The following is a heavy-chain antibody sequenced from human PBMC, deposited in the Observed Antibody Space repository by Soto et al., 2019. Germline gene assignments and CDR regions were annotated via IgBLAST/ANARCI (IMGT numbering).Heavy chain of an antibody. V-gene: IGHV3-48*02. CDR3: ARDHGGSTWFVGIYYYFGVDV. Sequence: EVQLVESGGGLVQPGGSLRLSCAASGFTLSSYNMNWVRQAPGKGLEWVSYISGSSDTIYYADSVKGRFTISRDNAENSLYLQMDSPRDEDTAVYYCARDHGGSTWFVGIYYYFGVDVWGQGTTVTVSS. CDR1: GFTLSSYN. D-gene: IGHD6-13*01. CDR2: ISGSSDTI. J-gene: IGHJ6*02.